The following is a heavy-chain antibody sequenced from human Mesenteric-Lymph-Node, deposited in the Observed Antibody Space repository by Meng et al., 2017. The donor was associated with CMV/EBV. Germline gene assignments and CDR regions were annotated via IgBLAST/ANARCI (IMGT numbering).Heavy chain of an antibody. CDR2: VYHSGGT. Sequence: GVSGGAISSIYWWSWVRQPPGKGLEWIGEVYHSGGTAYNPSLRSRVTISVDKSKNHFSLKLSSVTSADTAVYYCARLSYTSSWQFDFWGQGTLVTVSS. D-gene: IGHD6-13*01. CDR1: GGAISSIYW. J-gene: IGHJ4*02. CDR3: ARLSYTSSWQFDF. V-gene: IGHV4-4*02.